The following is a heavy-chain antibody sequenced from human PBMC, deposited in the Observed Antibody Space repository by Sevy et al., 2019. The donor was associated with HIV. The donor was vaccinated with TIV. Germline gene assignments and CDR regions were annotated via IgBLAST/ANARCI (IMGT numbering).Heavy chain of an antibody. Sequence: GGSLRLSCAASGFTFSSYEMNWVRQAPGKGLEWVSYISYSGTTISYSDSVRGRFSISRDNARNSLYLQMNSLRAEDTAVYYCARDVPPSATTVAHFDYWGQRTLVTVSS. D-gene: IGHD4-17*01. J-gene: IGHJ4*02. V-gene: IGHV3-48*03. CDR3: ARDVPPSATTVAHFDY. CDR2: ISYSGTTI. CDR1: GFTFSSYE.